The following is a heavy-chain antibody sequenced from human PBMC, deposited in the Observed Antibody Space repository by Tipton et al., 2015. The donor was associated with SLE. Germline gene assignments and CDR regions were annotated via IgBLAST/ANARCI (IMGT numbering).Heavy chain of an antibody. J-gene: IGHJ4*02. Sequence: TLSLTCTVSGYSISSGYYWGWIRQPPGKGLEWIGSIYHSGSTYYNPSLKSRVTISVDPSKNQFSLKLSSVTAADTAVYYCARDPDYYDSSGSDYWGQGTLVTVSS. V-gene: IGHV4-38-2*02. CDR1: GYSISSGYY. D-gene: IGHD3-22*01. CDR3: ARDPDYYDSSGSDY. CDR2: IYHSGST.